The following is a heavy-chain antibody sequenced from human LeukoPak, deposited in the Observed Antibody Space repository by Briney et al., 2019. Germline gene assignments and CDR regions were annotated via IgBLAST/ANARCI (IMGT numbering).Heavy chain of an antibody. D-gene: IGHD3-10*01. CDR3: ARDFTVRGASYLDY. J-gene: IGHJ4*02. CDR1: GFTFSSYG. V-gene: IGHV3-33*01. CDR2: IWYDGSNK. Sequence: GGSLRLSCAASGFTFSSYGMHWVRQAPGKGLEWVAVIWYDGSNKYYADSVKGRFTISRDNSKNTLYLQMNSLRAEDTAVYYCARDFTVRGASYLDYWGQGTLVTVSS.